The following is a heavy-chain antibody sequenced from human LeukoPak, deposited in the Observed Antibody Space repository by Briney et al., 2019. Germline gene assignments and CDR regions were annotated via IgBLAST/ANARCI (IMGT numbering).Heavy chain of an antibody. CDR2: ISGSGGST. CDR3: AREQITLGAFDI. V-gene: IGHV3-23*01. J-gene: IGHJ3*02. CDR1: GFTFSTYA. D-gene: IGHD7-27*01. Sequence: PGGSLRLACAASGFTFSTYAMTWVRQAPGKGLQWVSTISGSGGSTYYADSVKGRFTISRDNSKNTLYLQMNSLRAEDTAVYYCAREQITLGAFDIWGQRITVTVSS.